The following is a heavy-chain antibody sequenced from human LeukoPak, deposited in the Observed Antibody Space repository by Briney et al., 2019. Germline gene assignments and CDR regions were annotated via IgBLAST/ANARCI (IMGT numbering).Heavy chain of an antibody. J-gene: IGHJ5*02. CDR2: INPSGGST. D-gene: IGHD3-22*01. V-gene: IGHV1-46*01. Sequence: ASVKVSCKASGYTFTSYYMHWVRQAPGQGLEWMGIINPSGGSTSHAQKFQGRVTMTRDTSTSTVYMELSSLRSEDTAVYYCAREGYYDSSGYNWFDPWGQGTLVTVSS. CDR3: AREGYYDSSGYNWFDP. CDR1: GYTFTSYY.